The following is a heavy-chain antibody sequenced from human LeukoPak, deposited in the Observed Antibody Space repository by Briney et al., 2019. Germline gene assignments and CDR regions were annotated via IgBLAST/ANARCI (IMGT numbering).Heavy chain of an antibody. Sequence: PGGSLRLSCAASGFTFSNYAMSWVRQAPGKGLEWDSTISGRGGSTYYADSVKGRFTISRDDSKNTLYLQMNSLRAEDTAVYYCARSEGVVVPAAQDYWGQGTLVTVSS. D-gene: IGHD2-2*01. V-gene: IGHV3-23*01. J-gene: IGHJ4*02. CDR1: GFTFSNYA. CDR3: ARSEGVVVPAAQDY. CDR2: ISGRGGST.